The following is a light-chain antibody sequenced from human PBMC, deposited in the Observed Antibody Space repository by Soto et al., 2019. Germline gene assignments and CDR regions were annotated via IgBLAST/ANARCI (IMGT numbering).Light chain of an antibody. CDR1: QSINDR. J-gene: IGKJ1*01. Sequence: DIQMTQSPSTLSASVGARVTITCRASQSINDRLAWYRQKSGKEPKVLIYDDTSLQHGDPSSLSGSGSGTEFTLTIDSLQADDVVISYCLRYYPFCQPFGQGTELQI. V-gene: IGKV1-5*01. CDR3: LRYYPFCQP. CDR2: DDT.